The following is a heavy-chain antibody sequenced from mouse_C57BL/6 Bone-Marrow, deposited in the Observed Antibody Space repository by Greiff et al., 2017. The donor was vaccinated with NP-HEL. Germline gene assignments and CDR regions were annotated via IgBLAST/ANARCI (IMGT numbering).Heavy chain of an antibody. CDR2: IDPANGNT. CDR3: ARSRQLRLFDY. Sequence: EVQLQQSVAELVRPGASVKLSCTASGFNIQNTYMHWVKQRHEQGLEWTGRIDPANGNTKYAPKFQGKAPITADTSSNTAYLQLSSLTSEDTAIYYCARSRQLRLFDYWGQGTTLTVSS. V-gene: IGHV14-3*01. J-gene: IGHJ2*01. D-gene: IGHD3-2*02. CDR1: GFNIQNTY.